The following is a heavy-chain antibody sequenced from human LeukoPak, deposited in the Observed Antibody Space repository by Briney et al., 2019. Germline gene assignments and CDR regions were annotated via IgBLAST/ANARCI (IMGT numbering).Heavy chain of an antibody. D-gene: IGHD3-10*01. CDR2: MNPNSGNT. J-gene: IGHJ4*02. CDR1: GYTFTSYD. Sequence: ASVKVSCKASGYTFTSYDINWVRQATGQGLEWMGWMNPNSGNTGYAQKFQGRVTMTRNTSISTAYMELSSLRSEDTAVYYCARDDGTYYYGSGSYRDWGQGTLVTVSS. V-gene: IGHV1-8*01. CDR3: ARDDGTYYYGSGSYRD.